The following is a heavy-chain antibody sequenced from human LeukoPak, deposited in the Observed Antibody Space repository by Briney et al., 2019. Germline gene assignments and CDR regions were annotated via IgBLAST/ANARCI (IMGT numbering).Heavy chain of an antibody. J-gene: IGHJ3*02. CDR1: GFTVSSNY. Sequence: GGSLRLSCAASGFTVSSNYMSWVRQGPGKGLEWVAVISYDGSNKYYADSVKGRFTISRDNSKNTLYLQMNSLRAEDTAVYYCARESRAFDIWGQGTMVTVSS. CDR2: ISYDGSNK. CDR3: ARESRAFDI. V-gene: IGHV3-30-3*01.